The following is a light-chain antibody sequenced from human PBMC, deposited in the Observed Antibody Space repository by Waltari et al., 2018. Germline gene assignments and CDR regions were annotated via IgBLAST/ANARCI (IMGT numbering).Light chain of an antibody. Sequence: QTVVTQEPSFPLSPGGTVTLTCGLSSGSVSTSYYPSWYQQTPGQALRTLIYSTNPRTAGVPERFAGSTLGNRAALTITGGQAEDEFDYSFGLYMGGGFWMFGGGTKLTVL. CDR1: SGSVSTSYY. CDR3: GLYMGGGFWM. V-gene: IGLV8-61*01. CDR2: STN. J-gene: IGLJ3*02.